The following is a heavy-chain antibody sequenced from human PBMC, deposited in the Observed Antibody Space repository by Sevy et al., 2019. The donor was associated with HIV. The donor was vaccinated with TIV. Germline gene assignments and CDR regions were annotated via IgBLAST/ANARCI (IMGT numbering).Heavy chain of an antibody. V-gene: IGHV4-59*01. D-gene: IGHD1-20*01. CDR3: ARSRVITGTFDY. J-gene: IGHJ4*02. CDR2: ISYSGST. Sequence: SETLSLTCTVSGGSISGYYWSSIRQPPGKGLEWIGYISYSGSTNYNPSLKSRVTISVDTSKNEFSLKLSSVTAADTAVYYCARSRVITGTFDYWGQGTLVTVSS. CDR1: GGSISGYY.